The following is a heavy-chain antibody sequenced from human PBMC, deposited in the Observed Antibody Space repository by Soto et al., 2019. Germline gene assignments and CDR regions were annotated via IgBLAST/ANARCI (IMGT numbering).Heavy chain of an antibody. J-gene: IGHJ4*02. V-gene: IGHV4-39*01. CDR2: IHYSGTT. D-gene: IGHD3-10*01. CDR1: GGSISPDSYY. Sequence: PSETLSLTCTVSGGSISPDSYYWSWVRQPPGKGLEWIATIHYSGTTYYNPPLKSRVTISVDTSISQFSLRLSSVTAADTGLYYCVRYSAVRGAMYHFDYWGQGTLVTVS. CDR3: VRYSAVRGAMYHFDY.